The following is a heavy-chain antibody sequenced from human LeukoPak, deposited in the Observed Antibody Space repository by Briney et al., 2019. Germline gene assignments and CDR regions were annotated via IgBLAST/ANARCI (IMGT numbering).Heavy chain of an antibody. CDR3: ARDSLLYDSSGLHDY. CDR2: ISGSGGST. V-gene: IGHV3-23*01. J-gene: IGHJ4*02. Sequence: GGSLRLSCAASGFTFSSYAMSWVRQAPGKGLEWVSAISGSGGSTYYADSVKGRFTISRDNSKNTLYLQMNSLRAEDTAVYYCARDSLLYDSSGLHDYWGQGTLVTVSS. D-gene: IGHD3-22*01. CDR1: GFTFSSYA.